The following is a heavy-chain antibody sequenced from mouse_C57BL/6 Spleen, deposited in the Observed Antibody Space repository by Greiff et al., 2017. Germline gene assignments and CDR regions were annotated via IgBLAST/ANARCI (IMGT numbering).Heavy chain of an antibody. V-gene: IGHV1-9*01. CDR1: GYTFTGYW. J-gene: IGHJ4*01. D-gene: IGHD3-2*02. CDR2: ILPGSGST. Sequence: QVQLQQSGAELMKPGASVKLSCKATGYTFTGYWIEWVKQRPGHGLEWIGEILPGSGSTNYNEKFKGKATFTADKSSNTAYMPLSRLTPEDSAIYYCASRQLRLDYYAMDYWGQGTSVTVSS. CDR3: ASRQLRLDYYAMDY.